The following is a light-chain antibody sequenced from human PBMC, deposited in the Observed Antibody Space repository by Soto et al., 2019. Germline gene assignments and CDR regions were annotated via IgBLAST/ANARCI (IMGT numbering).Light chain of an antibody. CDR2: DAS. V-gene: IGKV3-11*01. CDR1: QSVSSY. CDR3: QQRSDWVS. Sequence: EIVLTQSPATLSLSPGERVTLSCRASQSVSSYLAWYQQKPGQAPRLLIYDASNRATGIPARFSGSGSGTDFTLTISSLEPEDFAIYYCQQRSDWVSFGGGTKVDIK. J-gene: IGKJ4*01.